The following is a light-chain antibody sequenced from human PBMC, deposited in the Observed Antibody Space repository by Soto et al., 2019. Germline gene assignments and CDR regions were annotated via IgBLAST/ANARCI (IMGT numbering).Light chain of an antibody. CDR1: QSVLYSSNNKND. CDR3: QQYFRPWT. J-gene: IGKJ1*01. V-gene: IGKV4-1*01. Sequence: DIVMTQSPDSLAVSLGEWATINCKSSQSVLYSSNNKNDLAWYQQKPGQPPKLLIYWASTRESGVPDRFSGSGSGTHFTLTISILQAEDVAVYYCQQYFRPWTFGQGTKVEIK. CDR2: WAS.